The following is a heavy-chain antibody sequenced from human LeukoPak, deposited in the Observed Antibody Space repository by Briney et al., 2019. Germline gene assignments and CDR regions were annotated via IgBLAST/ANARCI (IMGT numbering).Heavy chain of an antibody. D-gene: IGHD5-24*01. J-gene: IGHJ5*02. CDR2: IYPDDSDT. CDR1: GYNFPNHW. Sequence: GESLKISCKGSGYNFPNHWIGWVRQMPGKGLEWMGIIYPDDSDTRYSPSFQGQVTISADKSISTAYLQWSSLKASDTAMYYCARGGTRDGYNNWFDPWGQGTLVTVSS. V-gene: IGHV5-51*01. CDR3: ARGGTRDGYNNWFDP.